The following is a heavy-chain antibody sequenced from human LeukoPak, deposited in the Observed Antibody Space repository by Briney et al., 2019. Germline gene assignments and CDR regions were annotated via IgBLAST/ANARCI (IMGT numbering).Heavy chain of an antibody. CDR2: ISNSGGYT. CDR3: ARSRGAGPGAYFDY. V-gene: IGHV3-11*03. CDR1: GFTFGDDY. Sequence: GGSLRLSRAVSGFTFGDDYMSWIRQAPGQGLEWVSYISNSGGYTNYADSVAGRFTISRDNAENSLYLQMNSLRAEDTAVYYCARSRGAGPGAYFDYWGQGTLVTVTS. J-gene: IGHJ4*02. D-gene: IGHD6-19*01.